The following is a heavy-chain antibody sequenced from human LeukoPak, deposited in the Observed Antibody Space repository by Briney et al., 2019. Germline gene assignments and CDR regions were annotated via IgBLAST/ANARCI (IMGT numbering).Heavy chain of an antibody. CDR3: AKDPRPETNSSGAKGYFDY. CDR2: ISYDGSNK. D-gene: IGHD6-19*01. CDR1: GFTFSSYG. Sequence: GGSLRLSCAASGFTFSSYGMHWVRQAPGKGLEWVAVISYDGSNKYYADSVKGRFTISRDNSKNTLYLQMNSLRAEDTAVYYCAKDPRPETNSSGAKGYFDYWGQGTLVTVSS. J-gene: IGHJ4*02. V-gene: IGHV3-30*18.